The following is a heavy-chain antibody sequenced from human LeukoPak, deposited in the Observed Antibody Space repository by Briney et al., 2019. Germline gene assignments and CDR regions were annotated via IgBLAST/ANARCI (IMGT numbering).Heavy chain of an antibody. CDR2: IRHDGSEK. V-gene: IGHV3-7*01. CDR3: ARALSHCLDY. CDR1: GFNFSNYW. Sequence: GGSLRLSCVVSGFNFSNYWMNWVRQAPGKGLEWVANIRHDGSEKYYVDSVKGRFSISRDNAKKSLYLQMNSLRAEDTAVYYCARALSHCLDYWGQGTLVTVSS. J-gene: IGHJ4*02.